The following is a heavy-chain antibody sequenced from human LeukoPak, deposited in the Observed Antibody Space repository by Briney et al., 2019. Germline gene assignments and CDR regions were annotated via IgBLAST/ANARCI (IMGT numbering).Heavy chain of an antibody. J-gene: IGHJ6*03. D-gene: IGHD2-2*02. CDR2: ISSSSSTI. Sequence: GGSLRLSCAASGFTFSSYSMNWVRQAPGKGLEWVSYISSSSSTIYYADSVKGRFTISRDNAKNSLYLQMNSLRAEDTAVYYCASDNIVVVPAAILVGDYYYMDVWGKGTTVTVSS. CDR1: GFTFSSYS. CDR3: ASDNIVVVPAAILVGDYYYMDV. V-gene: IGHV3-48*01.